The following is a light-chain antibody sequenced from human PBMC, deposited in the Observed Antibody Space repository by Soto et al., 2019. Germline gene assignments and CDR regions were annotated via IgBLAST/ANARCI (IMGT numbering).Light chain of an antibody. V-gene: IGLV2-23*01. CDR3: CSYAGSRTYV. J-gene: IGLJ1*01. Sequence: QSALTQPASVSGPLGQSSVISCTGSSSDIWSYDLVSWYQQYPGKAPKVVIFEGTKRPSGVSNRFYGSNSGSTASLTISGLQTGDEANYYCCSYAGSRTYVFGAGTKLTVL. CDR1: SSDIWSYDL. CDR2: EGT.